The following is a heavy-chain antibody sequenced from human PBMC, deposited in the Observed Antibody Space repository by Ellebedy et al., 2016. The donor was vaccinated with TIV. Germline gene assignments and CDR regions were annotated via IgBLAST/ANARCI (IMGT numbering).Heavy chain of an antibody. Sequence: SETLSLTXTVSGGSVSSGSYYWSWIRQPPGKGLEWIGYIYYSGSTNYNPSLKSRVTISVDTSKNQFSLKLSSVTAADTAVYYCATDLPSDYWGQGTLVTVSS. J-gene: IGHJ4*02. CDR2: IYYSGST. V-gene: IGHV4-61*01. CDR3: ATDLPSDY. CDR1: GGSVSSGSYY.